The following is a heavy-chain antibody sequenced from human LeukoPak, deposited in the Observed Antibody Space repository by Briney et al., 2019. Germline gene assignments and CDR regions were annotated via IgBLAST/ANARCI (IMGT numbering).Heavy chain of an antibody. CDR3: ARRAAGTFDY. Sequence: SETLSLTCTVSGGSITISYYYWGWIRQPPGKGLEWIGNIYYSGSTYYNPSLKSRVSISIDTSKNQFSLNLSSVTAADTAVYYCARRAAGTFDYWGQGTLVTVSS. CDR1: GGSITISYYY. CDR2: IYYSGST. V-gene: IGHV4-39*01. D-gene: IGHD6-13*01. J-gene: IGHJ4*02.